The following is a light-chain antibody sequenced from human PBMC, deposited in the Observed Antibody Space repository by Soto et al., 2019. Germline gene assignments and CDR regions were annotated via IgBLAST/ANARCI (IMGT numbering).Light chain of an antibody. V-gene: IGLV2-14*01. CDR2: EVS. J-gene: IGLJ1*01. CDR1: SSDVGGCNC. CDR3: SSYTTTSTRV. Sequence: QSALTQPASVSGSRGQSITISCTGTSSDVGGCNCVSWYQQHPGKVPKLIVYEVSTRPSGVANRFSGAKSGNTASLIVSGLQAGDEADYYCSSYTTTSTRVFGTGTKLTVL.